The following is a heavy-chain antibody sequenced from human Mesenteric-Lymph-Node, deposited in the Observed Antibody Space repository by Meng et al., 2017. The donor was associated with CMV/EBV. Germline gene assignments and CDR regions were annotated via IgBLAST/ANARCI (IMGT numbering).Heavy chain of an antibody. CDR2: LSQSCDST. CDR3: AKDREFAIFGSPKYSFDY. D-gene: IGHD3-3*01. CDR1: YP. J-gene: IGHJ4*02. Sequence: YPMHWARPAPGPGLEWVSTLSQSCDSTCSAHSVQGRFTISRVNSQNPLYLQLSGLRAEDTAVYYCAKDREFAIFGSPKYSFDYWGQAILVTVSS. V-gene: IGHV3-23*01.